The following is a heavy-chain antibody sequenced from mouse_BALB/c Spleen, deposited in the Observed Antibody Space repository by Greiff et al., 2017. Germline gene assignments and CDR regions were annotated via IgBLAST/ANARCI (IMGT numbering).Heavy chain of an antibody. CDR1: GFTFSSYG. CDR2: ISSGGSYA. D-gene: IGHD2-1*01. J-gene: IGHJ4*01. V-gene: IGHV5-6*01. Sequence: EVHLVESGGDLVKPGGSLKLSCAASGFTFSSYGMSLVRQTPDKRLEWVATISSGGSYAYYPDSVKGRFTISRDNAKNTLYLQMSSLKSEDTAMYYCARYGNWGAMDYWGQGTSVTVSA. CDR3: ARYGNWGAMDY.